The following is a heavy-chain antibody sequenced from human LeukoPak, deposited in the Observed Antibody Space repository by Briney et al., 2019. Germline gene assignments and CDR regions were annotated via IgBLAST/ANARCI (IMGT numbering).Heavy chain of an antibody. CDR2: INHSGST. Sequence: PSETLSLTCTVSGGSISSSSYYWGWIRQPPGKGLEWIGEINHSGSTNYNPSLKSRVTISVDTSKNQFSLKLSSVTAADTAVYYCAAGLSLWWGQGTLVTVSS. D-gene: IGHD2-21*01. J-gene: IGHJ4*02. V-gene: IGHV4-39*07. CDR3: AAGLSLW. CDR1: GGSISSSSYY.